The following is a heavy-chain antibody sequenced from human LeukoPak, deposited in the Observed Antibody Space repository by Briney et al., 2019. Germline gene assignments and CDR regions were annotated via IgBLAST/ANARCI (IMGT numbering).Heavy chain of an antibody. J-gene: IGHJ6*03. V-gene: IGHV4-59*11. CDR3: ARDSGRSLGDYYYYYMDV. D-gene: IGHD1-26*01. CDR2: IYYSGST. CDR1: GGSISSHY. Sequence: SETLSLTCTVSGGSISSHYWSWLRQPPGKGPEWAGYIYYSGSTNYNPSLKSRVTISVDTSKNQFALKLSSVTAADTAVYYCARDSGRSLGDYYYYYMDVWGKGTTVTVSS.